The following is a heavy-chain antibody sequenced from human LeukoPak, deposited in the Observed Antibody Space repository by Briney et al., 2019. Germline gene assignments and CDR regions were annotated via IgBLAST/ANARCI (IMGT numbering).Heavy chain of an antibody. CDR3: VRPGTSGTEGLEY. D-gene: IGHD1-26*01. CDR1: GGYISSSSYY. V-gene: IGHV4-39*01. J-gene: IGHJ4*02. Sequence: PSETLSLTCTVSGGYISSSSYYWGWIRQTPGKGLEWIGSIYKSGNSYYNPSLKSRVTISIDTSKNQFSLKATSVTVADTAVYYCVRPGTSGTEGLEYWGQGTLVTVSS. CDR2: IYKSGNS.